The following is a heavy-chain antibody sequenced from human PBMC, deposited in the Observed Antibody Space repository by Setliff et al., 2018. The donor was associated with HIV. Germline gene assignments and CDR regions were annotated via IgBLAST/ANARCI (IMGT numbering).Heavy chain of an antibody. Sequence: SETLSLTCSVSGGSISSGYYWGWIRQPPGKGLEWIGSIFHSAATNYNPSLKSRVTISIDTSKNQFSLKLSSVTAADTAVYYCARSSPRFSGSYFDYWGQGTLVTVSS. V-gene: IGHV4-38-2*02. CDR2: IFHSAAT. CDR3: ARSSPRFSGSYFDY. J-gene: IGHJ4*02. D-gene: IGHD1-26*01. CDR1: GGSISSGYY.